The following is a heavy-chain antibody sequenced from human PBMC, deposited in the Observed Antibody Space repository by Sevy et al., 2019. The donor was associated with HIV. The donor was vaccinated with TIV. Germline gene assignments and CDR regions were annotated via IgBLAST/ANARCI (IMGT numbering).Heavy chain of an antibody. Sequence: GGSLRLSCAASGFTFSYYSMNWVRQTPGKGLEWVSSISTASSYIYYADSLKGRVTISRDNAKNSLYLQMNSPRAEDTAVYYCARGPYYDFWYFDLWGRGTLVTVSS. V-gene: IGHV3-21*01. CDR1: GFTFSYYS. CDR2: ISTASSYI. J-gene: IGHJ2*01. D-gene: IGHD3-3*01. CDR3: ARGPYYDFWYFDL.